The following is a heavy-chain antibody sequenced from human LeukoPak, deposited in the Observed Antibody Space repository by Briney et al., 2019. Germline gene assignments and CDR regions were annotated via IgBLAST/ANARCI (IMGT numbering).Heavy chain of an antibody. J-gene: IGHJ4*02. D-gene: IGHD3-10*01. V-gene: IGHV4-34*01. CDR2: INHSGST. CDR3: ARDKSSLAVRGVYFDY. Sequence: SETLSLTCAVYGGSFSGYYWSWIRQPPGKGLEWIGEINHSGSTNYNPSLKSRVTISVDTSKYQFSLKLSSVTAADTAVYYCARDKSSLAVRGVYFDYWGQGTLVTVSS. CDR1: GGSFSGYY.